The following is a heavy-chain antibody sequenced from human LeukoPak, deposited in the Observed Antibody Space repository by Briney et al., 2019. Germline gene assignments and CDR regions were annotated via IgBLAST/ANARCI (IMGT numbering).Heavy chain of an antibody. V-gene: IGHV3-23*01. D-gene: IGHD3-3*01. CDR3: ARDRTLYDFWSGYHY. CDR1: GLTVSSNY. J-gene: IGHJ4*02. CDR2: ISASGGGT. Sequence: PGGSLRLSCAASGLTVSSNYMSWVRQAPGKGLEWVSAISASGGGTSYADSVKGRFTISRDNSKNTLYLQMNSLRAEDTAVYYCARDRTLYDFWSGYHYWGQGTLVTVSS.